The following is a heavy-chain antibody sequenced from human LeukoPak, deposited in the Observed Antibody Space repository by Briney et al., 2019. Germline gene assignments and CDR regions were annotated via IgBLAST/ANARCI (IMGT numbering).Heavy chain of an antibody. V-gene: IGHV3-7*03. Sequence: GGSLRLACAASGFTFGVYWMTWVRQAPGKGLEWVAKIKPDGTEKYYVDSVKGRFTISRDNADNSLFLHMDRLRAEDTAVYYCAREYCSGGSCYSDYWGQGTLVTVSS. CDR3: AREYCSGGSCYSDY. CDR1: GFTFGVYW. D-gene: IGHD2-15*01. CDR2: IKPDGTEK. J-gene: IGHJ4*02.